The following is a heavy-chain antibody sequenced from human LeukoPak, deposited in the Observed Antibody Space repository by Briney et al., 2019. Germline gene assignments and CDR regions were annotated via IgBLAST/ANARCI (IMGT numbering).Heavy chain of an antibody. Sequence: GASVKVSCKASGGTFISYAISWVRQAPGQGLEWMGGIIPIFGTANYAQKFQGRVTITADESTSTAYMELSSLRSEDTAVYYCARDSYYGSGSYNWFDPWGQGTLVTVSS. CDR3: ARDSYYGSGSYNWFDP. J-gene: IGHJ5*02. CDR1: GGTFISYA. CDR2: IIPIFGTA. D-gene: IGHD3-10*01. V-gene: IGHV1-69*13.